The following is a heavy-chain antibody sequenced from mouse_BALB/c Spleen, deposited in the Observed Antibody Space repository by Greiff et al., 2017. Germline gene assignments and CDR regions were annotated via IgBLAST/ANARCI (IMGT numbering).Heavy chain of an antibody. CDR1: GYTFTNYW. CDR3: ARTSDCYYAY. CDR2: IYPGGGYT. J-gene: IGHJ3*01. V-gene: IGHV1-63*01. Sequence: QVQLKESGAELVRPGTSVKISCKASGYTFTNYWLGWVKQRPGHGLEWIGDIYPGGGYTNYNEKFKGKATLTADKSSSTAYMQLSSLTSEDSAVYFCARTSDCYYAYWGQGTLVTVSA. D-gene: IGHD2-3*01.